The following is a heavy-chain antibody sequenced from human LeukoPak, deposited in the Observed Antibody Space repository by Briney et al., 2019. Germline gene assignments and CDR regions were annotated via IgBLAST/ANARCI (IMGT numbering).Heavy chain of an antibody. CDR3: ARSDGGFDY. CDR1: GFTFSSYW. D-gene: IGHD5-24*01. J-gene: IGHJ4*02. Sequence: GGSLRLSCAASGFTFSSYWMHWDRQAPGKGLVWVSHIINDGSRTSYADSVKGRFTISRDNAKNMVYLQMNSLRAEDTAVYYCARSDGGFDYWGQGTLVTVSA. CDR2: IINDGSRT. V-gene: IGHV3-74*01.